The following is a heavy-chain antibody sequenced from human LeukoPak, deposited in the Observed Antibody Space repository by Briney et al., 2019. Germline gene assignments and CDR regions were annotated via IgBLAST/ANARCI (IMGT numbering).Heavy chain of an antibody. CDR2: ISDSGGST. D-gene: IGHD3-22*01. V-gene: IGHV3-23*01. CDR3: ARRGVVIRVILVGFHKEAFYFDS. CDR1: GITLSNYG. Sequence: GGSLRLSCAVSGITLSNYGMSWDRQPPGKGLEWVAGISDSGGSTNYAASVKGRFTISKDKPKNTVYVQMNSLRAEETAVYFCARRGVVIRVILVGFHKEAFYFDSWGQGALVTVSS. J-gene: IGHJ4*02.